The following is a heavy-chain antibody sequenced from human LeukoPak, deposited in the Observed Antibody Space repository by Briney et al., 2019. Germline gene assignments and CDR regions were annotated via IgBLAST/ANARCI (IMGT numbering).Heavy chain of an antibody. CDR1: GCTFSSYA. CDR3: AVLGYCSSTSCP. CDR2: IIPIFGTA. D-gene: IGHD2-2*01. J-gene: IGHJ5*02. V-gene: IGHV1-69*05. Sequence: SVTVSCKASGCTFSSYAISWVRQAPGQGLEWMGGIIPIFGTANYAQKFQGRVTITTDESTSTAYMELSSLRSEDTAVYYCAVLGYCSSTSCPWGQGTLVTVSS.